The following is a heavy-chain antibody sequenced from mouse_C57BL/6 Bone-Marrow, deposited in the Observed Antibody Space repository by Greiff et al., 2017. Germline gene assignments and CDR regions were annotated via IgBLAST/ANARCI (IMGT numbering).Heavy chain of an antibody. Sequence: QVQLQQSGAELVRPGTSVKVSCKASGYTFTSYWMHWVKQRPIQGLEWIGNIDPSDSETHYNQKFKDKATLTVDKSSSTAYMQLSSLTSEDSAVYYCARGSSGYGFAYWGQGTLVTVSA. CDR1: GYTFTSYW. D-gene: IGHD3-2*02. J-gene: IGHJ3*01. V-gene: IGHV1-52*01. CDR3: ARGSSGYGFAY. CDR2: IDPSDSET.